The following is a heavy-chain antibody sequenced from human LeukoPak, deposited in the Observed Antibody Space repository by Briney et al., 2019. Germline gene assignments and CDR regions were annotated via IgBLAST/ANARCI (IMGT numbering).Heavy chain of an antibody. J-gene: IGHJ4*02. CDR2: INTSGETI. D-gene: IGHD1-14*01. Sequence: GGFLRLSCTASGFTFSDFYMTWIRQAPGKGLEWLSYINTSGETIYYADSVKGRFTISRDNAHNSLHLQMNSLTAEDTAVYYCARYKIMAPSGGYYFDFWGQGTLVTLSS. V-gene: IGHV3-11*01. CDR3: ARYKIMAPSGGYYFDF. CDR1: GFTFSDFY.